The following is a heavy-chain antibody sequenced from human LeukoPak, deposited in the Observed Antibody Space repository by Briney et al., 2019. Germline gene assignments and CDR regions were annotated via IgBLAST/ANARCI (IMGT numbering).Heavy chain of an antibody. CDR3: ARGDSSGYPFDY. V-gene: IGHV4-59*01. CDR2: IYYSGST. CDR1: GGSISSYY. J-gene: IGHJ4*02. D-gene: IGHD3-22*01. Sequence: SETLSLTCTVSGGSISSYYWSWIRQPPGKGLEWIGYIYYSGSTNYNPSLKSRVTISVDTSKNQFSLKLSSVTAADTAVYYCARGDSSGYPFDYWGQGTLVTVSS.